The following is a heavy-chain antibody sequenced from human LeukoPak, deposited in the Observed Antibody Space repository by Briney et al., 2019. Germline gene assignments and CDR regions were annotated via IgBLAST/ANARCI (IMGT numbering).Heavy chain of an antibody. CDR3: AKDEGYYDSSGSRSPFDY. Sequence: GGSLRLSCAASGFTFSSYAMTWVRQAPGKGLEWVADIGGRGDSANYVDSVKGRFTISRDNSKNTLYLQMNSLRAEDTAVYYCAKDEGYYDSSGSRSPFDYWGQGTLVTVSS. V-gene: IGHV3-23*01. J-gene: IGHJ4*02. D-gene: IGHD3-22*01. CDR2: IGGRGDSA. CDR1: GFTFSSYA.